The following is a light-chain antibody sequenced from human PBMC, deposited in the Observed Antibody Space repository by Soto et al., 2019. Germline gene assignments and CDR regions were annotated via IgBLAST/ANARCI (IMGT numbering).Light chain of an antibody. V-gene: IGKV1-39*01. CDR1: QSISSY. CDR3: QQYEGNPT. CDR2: AAS. J-gene: IGKJ1*01. Sequence: DIQMTQSPSSLSASVGDRVTITCRASQSISSYLNWYQQKPGKAPKLLIYAASSLQSGVPSRFSGSGSGTEFTLTISSLKPDDFATYHCQQYEGNPTFGQGTTVEVK.